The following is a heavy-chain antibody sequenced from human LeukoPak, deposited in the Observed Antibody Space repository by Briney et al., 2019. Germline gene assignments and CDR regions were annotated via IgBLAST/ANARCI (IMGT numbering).Heavy chain of an antibody. CDR1: GYTFTSYG. J-gene: IGHJ2*01. V-gene: IGHV1-18*01. CDR2: ISAYNGNT. CDR3: ARGHIVGATPPYFDL. Sequence: GSVKVSCKASGYTFTSYGISWVRQAPGQGLEWMGWISAYNGNTNYAQKLQGRVTMTRNTSISTAYMELSSLRSEDTAVYYCARGHIVGATPPYFDLWGRGTLVTVSS. D-gene: IGHD1-26*01.